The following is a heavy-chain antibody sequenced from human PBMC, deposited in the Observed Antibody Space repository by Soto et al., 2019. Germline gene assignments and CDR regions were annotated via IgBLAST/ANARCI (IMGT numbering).Heavy chain of an antibody. Sequence: EVQLVESGGGLVQPGGSLRLSCAASGFTFSSYDMHWVRQATGKGLEWVSAIGTAGDTYYPGSVKGRFTISRENAKNSLYLKMNSLRAEDTAVYYCARGSADCSSTSCYGGGNYYDGMDVWGQGTTVTVSS. CDR3: ARGSADCSSTSCYGGGNYYDGMDV. D-gene: IGHD2-2*01. V-gene: IGHV3-13*01. J-gene: IGHJ6*02. CDR2: IGTAGDT. CDR1: GFTFSSYD.